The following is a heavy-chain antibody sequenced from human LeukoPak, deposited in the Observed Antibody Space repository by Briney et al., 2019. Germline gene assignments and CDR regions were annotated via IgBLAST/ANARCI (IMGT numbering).Heavy chain of an antibody. D-gene: IGHD4-17*01. Sequence: SETLSLTCTVSGDSITRHYWNWIRQSPGKAVEWIGYIHYTGSTNTNLSLRSRVTISVDTSNSQFSLKLNSVTAADTAVYSCARSGDSPSFDSWGQGTLVTVSS. J-gene: IGHJ4*02. CDR2: IHYTGST. CDR1: GDSITRHY. V-gene: IGHV4-59*11. CDR3: ARSGDSPSFDS.